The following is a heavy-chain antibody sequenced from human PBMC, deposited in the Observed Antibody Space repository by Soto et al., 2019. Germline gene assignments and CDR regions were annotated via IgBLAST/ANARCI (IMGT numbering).Heavy chain of an antibody. CDR3: ILVVSAAADAFDI. J-gene: IGHJ3*02. D-gene: IGHD2-2*01. CDR1: GFTFSGSA. V-gene: IGHV3-73*01. Sequence: EVQLVESGGGLVQPGGSLKLSCAASGFTFSGSAMHWVRQASGKGLEWVGRIRSKANSYATAYAASVKGRFTISRDDSKNTAYLQMNSLKTEDTAVYYCILVVSAAADAFDIWGQGTMVTVSS. CDR2: IRSKANSYAT.